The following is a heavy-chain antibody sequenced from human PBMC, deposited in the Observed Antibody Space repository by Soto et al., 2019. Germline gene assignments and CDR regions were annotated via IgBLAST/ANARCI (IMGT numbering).Heavy chain of an antibody. J-gene: IGHJ5*02. CDR2: IHGSGAGT. V-gene: IGHV3-23*01. Sequence: EVQLLESGGGLVQPGGSLRLSCAASGFTFSNYAMSWVRQAPGKGLEWVSSIHGSGAGTYYADSVKGRFTVSRDDSQETLYLQMSSLTVDDTAVYYCAKAAVAINGGCDWFDPWGQGTLGTVA. CDR3: AKAAVAINGGCDWFDP. D-gene: IGHD3-22*01. CDR1: GFTFSNYA.